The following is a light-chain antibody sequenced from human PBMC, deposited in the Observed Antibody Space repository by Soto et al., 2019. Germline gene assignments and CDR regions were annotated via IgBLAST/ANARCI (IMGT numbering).Light chain of an antibody. V-gene: IGLV2-14*01. Sequence: QSVRTQPASVSGAPGQSITISCTGTSSDVGGYNYVSWYQQHPGKAPKLMIYDVSNRPSGVSNRFSGSKSGNTASLTISGLQAEDEADSYCSSYTSSSTLYVFGTGTKVTVL. CDR1: SSDVGGYNY. J-gene: IGLJ1*01. CDR2: DVS. CDR3: SSYTSSSTLYV.